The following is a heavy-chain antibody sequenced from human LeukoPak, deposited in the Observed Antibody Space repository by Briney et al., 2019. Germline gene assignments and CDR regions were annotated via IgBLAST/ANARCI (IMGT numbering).Heavy chain of an antibody. D-gene: IGHD6-13*01. CDR1: GDSISGSPYS. V-gene: IGHV4-39*01. J-gene: IGHJ4*02. Sequence: SETLSLTCIVSGDSISGSPYSWGWIRQPPGKGLEWIGSIYSGGSTYYNPSLKSRVTMSVDTSNNQFSLKLNSVTAADTAVYYCARLSRGLAGSYWGQGTLVTVSS. CDR3: ARLSRGLAGSY. CDR2: IYSGGST.